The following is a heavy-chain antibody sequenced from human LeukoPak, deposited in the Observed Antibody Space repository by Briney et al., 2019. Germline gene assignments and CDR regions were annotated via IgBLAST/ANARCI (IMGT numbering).Heavy chain of an antibody. CDR1: GFTFSSYA. CDR2: ISGSGGNT. V-gene: IGHV3-23*01. CDR3: AIEGSSSLTLDY. J-gene: IGHJ4*02. D-gene: IGHD6-6*01. Sequence: PGGSLRLSCAASGFTFSSYAMSWVHQAPGKGLEWVSAISGSGGNTYYADSVKGRFTISRDNSKNTLYLQMNSLRAEDTAIYYCAIEGSSSLTLDYWGQGTLVTVSS.